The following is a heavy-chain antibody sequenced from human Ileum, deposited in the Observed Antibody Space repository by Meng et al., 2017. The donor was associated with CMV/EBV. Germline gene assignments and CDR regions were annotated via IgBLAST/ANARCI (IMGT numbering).Heavy chain of an antibody. V-gene: IGHV4-59*01. CDR3: AGNYRFNFYYYGMDV. Sequence: ETLSLTCTVSSGSISNYYWSWIRQPPGKGLEWIGYIYDSGSANYNPSLKSRVTISVDTSKKQFSLKLSSVTAADTAVYYCAGNYRFNFYYYGMDVWGQGTTVTVSS. D-gene: IGHD5-24*01. CDR1: SGSISNYY. J-gene: IGHJ6*02. CDR2: IYDSGSA.